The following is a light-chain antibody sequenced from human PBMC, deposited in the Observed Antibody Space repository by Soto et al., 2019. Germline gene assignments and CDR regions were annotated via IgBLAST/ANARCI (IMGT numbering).Light chain of an antibody. CDR3: QQRSNS. CDR2: DAS. Sequence: EIVLTQSPATLSLSPGERATLSCRASQSVSGSLAWYQHKPGRAPRLLIYDASNRATGIPARFNGGGSGTDFTRTISSLEPEDFGVYYCQQRSNSFGGGTKVEI. CDR1: QSVSGS. J-gene: IGKJ4*01. V-gene: IGKV3-11*01.